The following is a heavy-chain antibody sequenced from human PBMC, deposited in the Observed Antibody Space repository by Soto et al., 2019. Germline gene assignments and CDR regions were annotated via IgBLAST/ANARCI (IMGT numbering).Heavy chain of an antibody. Sequence: QVQLVQSGAEVKKPGSSVKVSCKASGGTFSSYAISWVRQAPGQGLEWMGGIIPIFGTANYAQKFQGRVTITADKSTSTAYMELSSLRSEDTAVYYCVRVGGNYYGSGSYYSYYFDYWGQGTLVTVSS. CDR2: IIPIFGTA. D-gene: IGHD3-10*01. J-gene: IGHJ4*02. CDR3: VRVGGNYYGSGSYYSYYFDY. V-gene: IGHV1-69*06. CDR1: GGTFSSYA.